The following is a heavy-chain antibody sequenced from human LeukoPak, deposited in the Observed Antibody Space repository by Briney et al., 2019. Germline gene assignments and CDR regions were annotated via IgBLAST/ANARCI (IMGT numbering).Heavy chain of an antibody. CDR3: ARRGYYYDRSGYYYFDY. Sequence: SETLSLTCTVSGGSISSYYWSWIRQPPGKGLEWIGCIHHSGTTDYNPSLKSRATTSVDTSKNQFSLKLRSVTAADTAVYYCARRGYYYDRSGYYYFDYRGQGILVTVSS. D-gene: IGHD3-22*01. CDR2: IHHSGTT. V-gene: IGHV4-59*08. J-gene: IGHJ4*02. CDR1: GGSISSYY.